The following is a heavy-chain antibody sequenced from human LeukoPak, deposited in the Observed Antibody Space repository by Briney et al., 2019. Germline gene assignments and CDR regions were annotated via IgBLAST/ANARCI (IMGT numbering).Heavy chain of an antibody. Sequence: SETLSLTCTVSGGSISSSSYYWGWIRQLPGTGLEWIGSIYYSGSTYYNPSLKSRVTISVDTSKNQFSLKLSSVTAADTAVYYCASGRPPGASVLPGFDYWGQGTLVTVSS. CDR3: ASGRPPGASVLPGFDY. CDR1: GGSISSSSYY. V-gene: IGHV4-39*01. CDR2: IYYSGST. J-gene: IGHJ4*02. D-gene: IGHD1-26*01.